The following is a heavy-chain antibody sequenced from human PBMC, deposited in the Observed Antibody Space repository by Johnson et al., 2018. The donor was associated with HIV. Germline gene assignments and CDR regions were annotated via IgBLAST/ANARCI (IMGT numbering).Heavy chain of an antibody. CDR1: GFTFNVYA. J-gene: IGHJ3*02. V-gene: IGHV3-30-3*01. D-gene: IGHD5-18*01. CDR2: ISYDGSKK. Sequence: QVQLVESGGGVVQPGRSLRLSCAASGFTFNVYALHWVRQAPGKGLEWVAVISYDGSKKDYADSVKGRFTISRDNSKNTLFLQMNRLRAEDTAVYYCACGYPYVHDAFDIWGQGTMVTVSS. CDR3: ACGYPYVHDAFDI.